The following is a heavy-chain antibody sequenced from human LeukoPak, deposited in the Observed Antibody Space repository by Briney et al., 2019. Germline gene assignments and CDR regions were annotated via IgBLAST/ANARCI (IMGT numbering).Heavy chain of an antibody. D-gene: IGHD2-2*01. CDR1: GFTFSSYE. J-gene: IGHJ4*02. V-gene: IGHV3-48*03. Sequence: PGGSLRLSCVASGFTFSSYELIWVRQAPGKGLEWVSYISNSGSPVYYADSVKGRFTISRDNAKNSLYLQMNSLRAEDTAVYYCARRYCSSTSCLLDYWGQGTLVTVSS. CDR2: ISNSGSPV. CDR3: ARRYCSSTSCLLDY.